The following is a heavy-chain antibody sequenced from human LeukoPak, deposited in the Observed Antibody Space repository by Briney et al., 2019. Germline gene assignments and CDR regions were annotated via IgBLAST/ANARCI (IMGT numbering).Heavy chain of an antibody. D-gene: IGHD2/OR15-2a*01. Sequence: GGSLRLSCAASGFTASSNYMSWVRQAPGKGLEWVSVIYSDDRTYYADSVKGRFTISRHTSKKTLYLQMNSLRAEDTAVYYCARETLRGMDVWGQGTTVTVSS. CDR3: ARETLRGMDV. J-gene: IGHJ6*02. CDR1: GFTASSNY. V-gene: IGHV3-53*04. CDR2: IYSDDRT.